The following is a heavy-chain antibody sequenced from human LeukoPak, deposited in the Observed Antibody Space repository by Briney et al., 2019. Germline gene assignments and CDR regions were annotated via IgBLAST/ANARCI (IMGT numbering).Heavy chain of an antibody. CDR1: GGSFSGYY. CDR3: ARGRYLTTGGGAAAGFLDY. Sequence: PSETLSLTCGVDGGSFSGYYWNWIRQPPGKGLEWIGEINHSGSTNYNPSLKRRVTISVDTSQNQFSVRLSSATAADTAVYYCARGRYLTTGGGAAAGFLDYWGQGTLVTVSS. D-gene: IGHD6-13*01. J-gene: IGHJ4*02. CDR2: INHSGST. V-gene: IGHV4-34*01.